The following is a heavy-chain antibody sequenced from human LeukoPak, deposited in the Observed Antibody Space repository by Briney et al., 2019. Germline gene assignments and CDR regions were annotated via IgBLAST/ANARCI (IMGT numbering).Heavy chain of an antibody. Sequence: SVKVSCKASGDTFSSYAISWLRQAPGQGLEWMGGIIPILGTTKYAQKLQGRVMITADESTSTLYRELRSLRSEDTAIYYCARDDYYDSSAYRENPFDVWGQGTMVTVSS. D-gene: IGHD3-22*01. J-gene: IGHJ3*01. CDR2: IIPILGTT. CDR1: GDTFSSYA. CDR3: ARDDYYDSSAYRENPFDV. V-gene: IGHV1-69*01.